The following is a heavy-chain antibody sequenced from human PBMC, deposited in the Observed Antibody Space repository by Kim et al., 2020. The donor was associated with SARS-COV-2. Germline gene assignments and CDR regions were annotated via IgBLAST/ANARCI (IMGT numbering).Heavy chain of an antibody. CDR3: VRDRYGARDVYRNV. Sequence: GSLRLSCAASGCTFSSSTMHWVRQAPGKGLERVALIWYDGSNKYYADSVKGRVTISRDTTKNTLYLHKNSLRAQDTPVYYTVRDRYGARDVYRNVWGKG. D-gene: IGHD4-17*01. CDR1: GCTFSSST. J-gene: IGHJ6*03. CDR2: IWYDGSNK. V-gene: IGHV3-33*01.